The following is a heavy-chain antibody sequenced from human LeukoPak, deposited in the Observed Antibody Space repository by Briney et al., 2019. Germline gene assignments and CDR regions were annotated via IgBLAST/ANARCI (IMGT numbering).Heavy chain of an antibody. CDR2: INHSGST. Sequence: SETLSLTCAVYGGSFSGYYWSWIRQPPGKGLEWIGEINHSGSTNYNPSLKSRVTISIDTSKNQFSLKLSSVTAADTAVYYCAREGGWSPFDYWGQGTLVTVSS. CDR3: AREGGWSPFDY. J-gene: IGHJ4*02. D-gene: IGHD6-19*01. CDR1: GGSFSGYY. V-gene: IGHV4-34*01.